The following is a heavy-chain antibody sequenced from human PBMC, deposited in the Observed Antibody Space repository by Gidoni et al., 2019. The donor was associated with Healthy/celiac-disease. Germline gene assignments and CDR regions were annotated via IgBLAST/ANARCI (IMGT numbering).Heavy chain of an antibody. D-gene: IGHD3-10*01. CDR2: IKPNSGGT. J-gene: IGHJ2*01. CDR3: ARAPGISHWYFDL. CDR1: VSTFTGYY. Sequence: QVQLLPSGAAVKKPGASVKVSCKASVSTFTGYYMHWVRQAPGQGLEWMGWIKPNSGGTNYAQKFQGRVTMTRDTSISTAYMELSRLRSDDTAVYYCARAPGISHWYFDLWGRGTLVTVSS. V-gene: IGHV1-2*02.